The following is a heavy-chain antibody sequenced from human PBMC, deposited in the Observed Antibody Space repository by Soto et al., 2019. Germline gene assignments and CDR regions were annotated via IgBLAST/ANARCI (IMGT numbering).Heavy chain of an antibody. CDR2: ISASGDNA. J-gene: IGHJ4*02. Sequence: RRLSCRASVFIFSSYAMSWVRQAPGKGLEWVSAISASGDNAYYADSVKGRFTISRDRSKSLYLQMKSLRAEDTAIYYCAKFFVARTRGYFDSWGQGTLVTVSS. CDR1: VFIFSSYA. V-gene: IGHV3-23*01. CDR3: AKFFVARTRGYFDS. D-gene: IGHD2-21*01.